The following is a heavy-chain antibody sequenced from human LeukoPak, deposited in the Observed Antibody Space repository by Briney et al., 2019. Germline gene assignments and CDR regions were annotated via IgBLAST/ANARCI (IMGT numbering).Heavy chain of an antibody. J-gene: IGHJ4*02. CDR1: GFTFSSYG. Sequence: GGSLRLSCAASGFTFSSYGMHWVRQAPGKGLEWVAVIWYDGSNKYYADSVKGRFTISRDNSKNTLYLQMNSLRAEDTAVYYCAREGFSYGPSFDYWAREPWSPSPQ. CDR3: AREGFSYGPSFDY. D-gene: IGHD5-18*01. V-gene: IGHV3-33*01. CDR2: IWYDGSNK.